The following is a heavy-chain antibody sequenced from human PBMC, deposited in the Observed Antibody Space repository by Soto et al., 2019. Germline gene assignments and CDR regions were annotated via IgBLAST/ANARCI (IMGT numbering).Heavy chain of an antibody. D-gene: IGHD1-26*01. CDR1: GFTFSSYA. J-gene: IGHJ4*02. V-gene: IGHV3-23*01. CDR2: ISGSGGST. CDR3: AKGVGKLPGYFDY. Sequence: EVQLLESGGGLVQPGGSLRLSCADSGFTFSSYAMSWVRHAPGKGLEWVSAISGSGGSTYYADSVKGRFTISRDNSKNTLYLQMNSLRAEDTAVYYCAKGVGKLPGYFDYWGQGTLVTVSS.